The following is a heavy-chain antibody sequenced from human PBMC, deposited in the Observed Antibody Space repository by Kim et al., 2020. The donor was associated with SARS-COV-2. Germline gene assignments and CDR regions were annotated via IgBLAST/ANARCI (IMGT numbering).Heavy chain of an antibody. CDR3: ARAKRDVLRYFDPKGAFDI. CDR2: ISSSSSYT. J-gene: IGHJ3*02. D-gene: IGHD3-9*01. Sequence: GGSLRLSCAASGFTFSDYYMSWIRQAPGKGLEWVSYISSSSSYTNYADSVKGRFTISRDNAKNSLYLQMNSLRAEDTAVYYCARAKRDVLRYFDPKGAFDIWGQGTMVTVSS. V-gene: IGHV3-11*05. CDR1: GFTFSDYY.